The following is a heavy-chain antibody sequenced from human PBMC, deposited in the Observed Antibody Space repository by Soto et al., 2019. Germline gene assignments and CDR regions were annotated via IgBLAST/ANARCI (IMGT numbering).Heavy chain of an antibody. Sequence: EVQLVESGGGLVQPGGSLRLACAASGFTFSRHWMHWVRQAPGKGLVWVSRIDSYGSSTHYADSVKGRFTISRDNAKNTLYLQMNSLRAEDTAVYYCASPVVPAAMVGPYFYGIDVWGQGTTVTVSS. D-gene: IGHD2-2*01. CDR2: IDSYGSST. CDR3: ASPVVPAAMVGPYFYGIDV. CDR1: GFTFSRHW. J-gene: IGHJ6*02. V-gene: IGHV3-74*01.